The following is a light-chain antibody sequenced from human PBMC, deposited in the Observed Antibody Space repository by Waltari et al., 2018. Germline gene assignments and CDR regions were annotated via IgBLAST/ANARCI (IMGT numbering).Light chain of an antibody. Sequence: SALTHPAPVSASPGPSIPTSCPGPGSVVGGSTFFSWYQQHPGKAPQVIIFEISKRPSGVSNRFSGSKSGNTASLTISGLQAEDEANYYCCAYVGYSTWVFGGGTKLTVV. CDR1: GSVVGGSTF. CDR2: EIS. J-gene: IGLJ3*02. V-gene: IGLV2-23*02. CDR3: CAYVGYSTWV.